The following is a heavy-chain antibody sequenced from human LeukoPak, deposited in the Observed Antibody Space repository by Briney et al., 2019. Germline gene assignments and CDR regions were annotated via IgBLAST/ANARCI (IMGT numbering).Heavy chain of an antibody. D-gene: IGHD2-8*01. CDR1: VYTFTGYF. J-gene: IGHJ6*03. CDR2: INPNSGGT. Sequence: ASVNVSCQASVYTFTGYFMHWVRQAPGQGVEWMGWINPNSGGTKYAQKFQGKATITRDTSITTAYMKPRRLRSDDTAVYYYARDPALYSTHGVCAEINSYYYMDVWGKGTTVTVSS. V-gene: IGHV1-2*02. CDR3: ARDPALYSTHGVCAEINSYYYMDV.